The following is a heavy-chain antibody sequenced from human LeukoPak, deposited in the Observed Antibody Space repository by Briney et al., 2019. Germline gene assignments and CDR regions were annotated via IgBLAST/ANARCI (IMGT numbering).Heavy chain of an antibody. CDR1: GGSISSYS. Sequence: PSETLSLTCTVSGGSISSYSWSWIRQPAGEGLEWIGRIFTCGNTNYNPSLKSRVTMSVDTSKNQFSLKLSSVTAADTAVYYCAREANAFDIWGQGTMVTVSS. CDR2: IFTCGNT. J-gene: IGHJ3*02. CDR3: AREANAFDI. V-gene: IGHV4-4*07.